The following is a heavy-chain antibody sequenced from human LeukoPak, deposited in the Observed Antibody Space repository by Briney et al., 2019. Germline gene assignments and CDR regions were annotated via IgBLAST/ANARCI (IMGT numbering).Heavy chain of an antibody. Sequence: ASVKVSCKASGYTFTGYYMHWVRQAPGQGLEWMGWINPNSGGTNYAQKFQGRVTMTRDTSISTAYMELSRLRSDDTAVYYCARERIVGATTADAFDIWGQGTMVTVSS. CDR2: INPNSGGT. CDR3: ARERIVGATTADAFDI. J-gene: IGHJ3*02. D-gene: IGHD1-26*01. V-gene: IGHV1-2*02. CDR1: GYTFTGYY.